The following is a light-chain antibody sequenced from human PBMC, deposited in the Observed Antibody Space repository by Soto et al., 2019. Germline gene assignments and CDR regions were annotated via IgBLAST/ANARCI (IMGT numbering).Light chain of an antibody. CDR1: SSNIGTNA. J-gene: IGLJ2*01. V-gene: IGLV1-44*01. CDR2: SSN. Sequence: QSVLTQPPSASGTPGHRVTISCSGSSSNIGTNAVNWYQRLPGTAPKLLIYSSNQRPSGVPDRFSGSKSGTSASLAISGLQSEDEADYHCAAWDDSLNGVVFGGGTKLTVL. CDR3: AAWDDSLNGVV.